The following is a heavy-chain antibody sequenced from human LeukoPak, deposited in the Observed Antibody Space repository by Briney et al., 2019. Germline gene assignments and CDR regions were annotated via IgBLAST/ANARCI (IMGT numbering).Heavy chain of an antibody. CDR3: ARGYYDTSGYWLSFFDF. V-gene: IGHV4-59*12. D-gene: IGHD3-22*01. Sequence: SETLSLTCTVSGGSISSYYWSWIRQPPGKGLGWSGYISYSGSTNYNPSLKSRVTISVDTSKNRFSLKLSSVTAADTAVYYCARGYYDTSGYWLSFFDFWGQGTLVTVSS. J-gene: IGHJ4*02. CDR2: ISYSGST. CDR1: GGSISSYY.